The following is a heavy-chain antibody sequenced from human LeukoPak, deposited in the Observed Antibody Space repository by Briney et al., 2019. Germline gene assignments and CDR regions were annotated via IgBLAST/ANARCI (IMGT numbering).Heavy chain of an antibody. J-gene: IGHJ4*02. V-gene: IGHV3-23*01. D-gene: IGHD3-22*01. Sequence: GGSLRLSCAASGFTFSSYAMSWVRQAPGKGLEWVSAISGSGGSTYYADSVKGRFTISRDNSKNTLYLQMNSLRAEDTAVYYCAKGYYYDSSGHLDYWGQGTLVTVSS. CDR2: ISGSGGST. CDR1: GFTFSSYA. CDR3: AKGYYYDSSGHLDY.